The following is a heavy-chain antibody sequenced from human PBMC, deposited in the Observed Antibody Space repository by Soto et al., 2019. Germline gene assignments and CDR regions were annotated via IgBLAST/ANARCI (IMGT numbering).Heavy chain of an antibody. CDR3: AKEGSVTAALDY. D-gene: IGHD6-13*01. Sequence: GGSLRLSCAASGFTFSNYAMSWVRQAPGKGLEWVSGLTGSGGATYYADSVKGRLTISRDNSNNTLYLQMNSLRAEDTAVYYCAKEGSVTAALDYWGQGILVTVSS. J-gene: IGHJ4*02. CDR1: GFTFSNYA. V-gene: IGHV3-23*01. CDR2: LTGSGGAT.